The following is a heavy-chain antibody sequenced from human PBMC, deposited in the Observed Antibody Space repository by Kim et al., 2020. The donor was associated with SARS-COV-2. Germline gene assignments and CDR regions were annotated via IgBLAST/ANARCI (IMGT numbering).Heavy chain of an antibody. J-gene: IGHJ4*02. V-gene: IGHV3-15*01. CDR1: GFTFSNAW. CDR2: IKSKTDGGTT. CDR3: TTGIEDYIWGTNMHY. D-gene: IGHD3-16*01. Sequence: GGSLRLSCAASGFTFSNAWMSWVRQAPGKGLEWVGRIKSKTDGGTTDYAAPVKGRFTISRDDSKNTLYLQMNSLKTEDTAVYYCTTGIEDYIWGTNMHYWGQGTLVTVSS.